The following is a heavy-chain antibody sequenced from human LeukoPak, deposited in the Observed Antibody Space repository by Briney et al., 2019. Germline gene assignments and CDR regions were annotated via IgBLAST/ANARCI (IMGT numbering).Heavy chain of an antibody. D-gene: IGHD2-15*01. Sequence: GGSLRLSCAGSGFTFSTFWMHWVRQAPGKGLEWVSRISGDGGTTSYADSVRGRFTISRDNAKNSLYLQMNSLRAEDTAVYYCARASVGAASPLDYWGQGTLVTVSS. J-gene: IGHJ4*02. CDR3: ARASVGAASPLDY. CDR2: ISGDGGTT. V-gene: IGHV3-74*01. CDR1: GFTFSTFW.